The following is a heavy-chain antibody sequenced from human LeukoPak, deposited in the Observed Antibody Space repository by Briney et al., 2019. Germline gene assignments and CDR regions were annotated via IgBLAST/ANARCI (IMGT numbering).Heavy chain of an antibody. V-gene: IGHV1-18*01. Sequence: GASVKVSCKASGYTFTSYGISWVRQAPGQGLEWMGWISAYNGNTNYAQKLQGRVTMTTDTSTSTAYMELRSLRSDDTAVYYCARVVYHYGSGSYEYYFDYWGQGTLVTVSS. J-gene: IGHJ4*02. CDR1: GYTFTSYG. D-gene: IGHD3-10*01. CDR2: ISAYNGNT. CDR3: ARVVYHYGSGSYEYYFDY.